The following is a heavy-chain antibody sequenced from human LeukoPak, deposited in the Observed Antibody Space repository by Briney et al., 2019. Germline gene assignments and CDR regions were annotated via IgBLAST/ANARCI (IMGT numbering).Heavy chain of an antibody. CDR2: ISSSGSSM. Sequence: PGGSLRLSCAASGFTFSDYYMSWIRQAPGKGPEWISYISSSGSSMYYADSVKGRFTISRDNAKNSLFLQMNSLRAEDTAIYYCVRDAMTTVVGAFDIWGQGRKVTVSS. CDR3: VRDAMTTVVGAFDI. V-gene: IGHV3-11*01. D-gene: IGHD3-22*01. CDR1: GFTFSDYY. J-gene: IGHJ3*02.